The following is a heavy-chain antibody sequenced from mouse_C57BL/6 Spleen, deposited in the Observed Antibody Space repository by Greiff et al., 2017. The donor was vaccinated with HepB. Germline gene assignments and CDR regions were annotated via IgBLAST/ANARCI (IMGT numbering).Heavy chain of an antibody. J-gene: IGHJ2*01. D-gene: IGHD4-1*01. V-gene: IGHV1-80*01. CDR3: AREELGGRLDY. Sequence: VKVVESGAELVKPGASVKISCKASGYAFSSYWMNWVKQRPGKGLEWIGQIYPGDGDTNYNGKFKGKATLTADKSSSTAYMQLSSLTSEDSAVYFCAREELGGRLDYWGQGTTLTVSS. CDR2: IYPGDGDT. CDR1: GYAFSSYW.